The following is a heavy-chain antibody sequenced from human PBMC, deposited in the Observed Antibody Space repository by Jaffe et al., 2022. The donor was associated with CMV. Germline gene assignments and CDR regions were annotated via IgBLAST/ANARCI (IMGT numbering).Heavy chain of an antibody. J-gene: IGHJ3*02. V-gene: IGHV1-24*01. Sequence: QVQLVQSGAEVKKPGASVKVSCKVSGYTLTELSMHWVRQAPGKGLEWMGGFDPEDGETIYAQKFQGRVTMTEDTSTDTAYMELSSLRSEDTAVYYCATTSIPGRRRDGRFLEWLLSDAFDIWGQGTMVTVSS. CDR3: ATTSIPGRRRDGRFLEWLLSDAFDI. CDR1: GYTLTELS. CDR2: FDPEDGET. D-gene: IGHD3-3*01.